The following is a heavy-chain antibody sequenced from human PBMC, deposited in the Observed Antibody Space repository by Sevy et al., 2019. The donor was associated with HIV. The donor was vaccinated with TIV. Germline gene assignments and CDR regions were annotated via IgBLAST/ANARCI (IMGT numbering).Heavy chain of an antibody. CDR3: ARGVTYYYDSSGYYYVFYYYGMDV. Sequence: ASVKVSCKASGYTFTSYGISWERQAPGLGLEWMGWISAYNDNTNYAQKLQGRVTMTTDTSTSTAYMELRSLRSDDTAVYYCARGVTYYYDSSGYYYVFYYYGMDVWGQGTTVTVSS. J-gene: IGHJ6*02. D-gene: IGHD3-22*01. V-gene: IGHV1-18*01. CDR2: ISAYNDNT. CDR1: GYTFTSYG.